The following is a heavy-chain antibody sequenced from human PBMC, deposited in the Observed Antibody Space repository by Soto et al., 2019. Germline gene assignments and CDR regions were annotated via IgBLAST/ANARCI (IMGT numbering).Heavy chain of an antibody. CDR1: GGSISSGGYS. J-gene: IGHJ4*02. CDR2: IYDIGTT. D-gene: IGHD1-7*01. CDR3: ARGGLITETTSN. V-gene: IGHV4-30-2*01. Sequence: PSETLSLTCAVSGGSISSGGYSWSGILHPPEKRVEWGGYIYDIGTTYYNPSLRSRVTISVNTSNKQFSLKLFSLTAADTDVYYCARGGLITETTSNWGQGTLVTVSS.